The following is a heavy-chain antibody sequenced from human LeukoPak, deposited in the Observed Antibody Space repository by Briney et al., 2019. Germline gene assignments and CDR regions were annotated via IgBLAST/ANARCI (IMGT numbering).Heavy chain of an antibody. V-gene: IGHV4-59*01. J-gene: IGHJ4*02. D-gene: IGHD1-7*01. CDR3: ARHILSSSGLGTTGGFDY. CDR2: IYYSGST. Sequence: SETLSLTCTVSGGSISSYYWSWIRQPPGKGLEWIGYIYYSGSTNYNPSLKSRVTISVDTSKNQSSLKLSSVTAADTAVYYCARHILSSSGLGTTGGFDYWGQGTLVTVSS. CDR1: GGSISSYY.